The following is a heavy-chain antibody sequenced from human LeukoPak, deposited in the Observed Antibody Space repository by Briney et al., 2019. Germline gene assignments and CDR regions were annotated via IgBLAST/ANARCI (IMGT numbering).Heavy chain of an antibody. Sequence: GGSLRLSCAASGFTFSSYGMSWVRQAPGKGLEWVSTISGSGDSTYYADSVEGRFTISRDNAKNSLYLQMNSLRAEDTAVYYCASFRDWFDPWGQGTLVTVSS. CDR3: ASFRDWFDP. V-gene: IGHV3-23*01. J-gene: IGHJ5*02. CDR1: GFTFSSYG. CDR2: ISGSGDST.